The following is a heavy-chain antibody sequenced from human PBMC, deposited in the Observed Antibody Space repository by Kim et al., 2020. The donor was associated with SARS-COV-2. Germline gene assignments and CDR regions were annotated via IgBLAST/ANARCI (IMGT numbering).Heavy chain of an antibody. CDR2: IYYSGST. CDR3: ARQVGFYTEYFDY. D-gene: IGHD3-3*01. Sequence: SETLSLTCSVSGGSITSSSYYWGWIRQPPGKGLEWIGSIYYSGSTYYNTSLKSRVTISVDTSKKQISLKLNSVTAADTAVYYCARQVGFYTEYFDYWGQGSLVTVSS. CDR1: GGSITSSSYY. V-gene: IGHV4-39*01. J-gene: IGHJ4*02.